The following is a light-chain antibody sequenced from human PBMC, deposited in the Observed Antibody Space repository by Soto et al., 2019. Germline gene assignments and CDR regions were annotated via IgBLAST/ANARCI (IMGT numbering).Light chain of an antibody. CDR3: QQYGSSLLT. V-gene: IGKV3-20*01. Sequence: EIVLTQSPGTLSLSPGERATLSCRASQSVSSSYLAWYQQKPGQAPRLFIYDASSRATGIPDRFSGSGSGTDFTLTISRLEPEDFAVYYCQQYGSSLLTFGGGTKVEIK. J-gene: IGKJ4*01. CDR1: QSVSSSY. CDR2: DAS.